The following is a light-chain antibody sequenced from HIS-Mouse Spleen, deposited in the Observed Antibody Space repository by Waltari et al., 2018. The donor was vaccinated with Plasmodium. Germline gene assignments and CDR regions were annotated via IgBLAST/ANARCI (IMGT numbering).Light chain of an antibody. V-gene: IGLV1-51*01. CDR2: DNK. Sequence: QSVLTQPPSVSAAPGQTVTISCSGSSSNIGTNYVSWYKQPTGTAPKLLIKDNKKRPSGIPDRCTGSRSGTSATLGITGLQTGDEADYYCGTWDSSLSAGVVFGGGTKLTVL. CDR3: GTWDSSLSAGVV. J-gene: IGLJ2*01. CDR1: SSNIGTNY.